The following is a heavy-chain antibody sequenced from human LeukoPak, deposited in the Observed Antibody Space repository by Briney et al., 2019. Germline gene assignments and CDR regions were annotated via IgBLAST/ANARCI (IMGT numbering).Heavy chain of an antibody. CDR2: IIPLFGTS. CDR1: GGTFNTYA. Sequence: ASVKVSCKASGGTFNTYAVSWVRQAPGQGLEWMGGIIPLFGTSDYAKKFQGRLTITADRSTATAYMELSGLTSEDTAVYYCAREGGYTYVADAFDIWGQGTLVTVSS. J-gene: IGHJ3*02. D-gene: IGHD5-18*01. V-gene: IGHV1-69*06. CDR3: AREGGYTYVADAFDI.